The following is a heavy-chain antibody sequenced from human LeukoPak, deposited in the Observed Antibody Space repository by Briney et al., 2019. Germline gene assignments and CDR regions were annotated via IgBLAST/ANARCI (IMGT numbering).Heavy chain of an antibody. D-gene: IGHD5-18*01. CDR1: GYTFTSYG. Sequence: GASVKVSCKASGYTFTSYGISWVRQAPGQGLEWMGWIGAYNGNTNYAQKLQGRVTMTTDTSTSTAYMELRSLRSDDTAVYYCARDIKWIQPGYYFDYWGQGTLVTVSS. J-gene: IGHJ4*02. CDR3: ARDIKWIQPGYYFDY. CDR2: IGAYNGNT. V-gene: IGHV1-18*01.